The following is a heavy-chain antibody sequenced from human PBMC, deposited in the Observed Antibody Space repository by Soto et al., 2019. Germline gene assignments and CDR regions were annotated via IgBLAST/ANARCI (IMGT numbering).Heavy chain of an antibody. D-gene: IGHD6-25*01. Sequence: SGPTLVNPTQTLTLTCTFSGFSLSTSGVGVGWIRQPPGKALEWLALIYWDDDKRYSPSLKSRLTITKDTSKNQMVLTMTNMDPVDTATYYCAHTGGSGPLYYYYGMDVWGQGTTVTV. CDR1: GFSLSTSGVG. J-gene: IGHJ6*02. CDR3: AHTGGSGPLYYYYGMDV. CDR2: IYWDDDK. V-gene: IGHV2-5*02.